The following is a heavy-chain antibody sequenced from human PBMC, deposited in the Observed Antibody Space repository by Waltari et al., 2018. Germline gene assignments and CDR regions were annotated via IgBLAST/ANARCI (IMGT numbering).Heavy chain of an antibody. CDR2: IYYSGST. V-gene: IGHV4-39*01. CDR1: GGSISSSSYY. CDR3: ARLGDTAMVFFDY. J-gene: IGHJ4*02. D-gene: IGHD5-18*01. Sequence: QLQLQESGPGLVKPSETLSLTCTVSGGSISSSSYYWGWIRQPPGKGLEWIGSIYYSGSTYYNPSRKSRVTISVDTSKNQFSLKLSSVTAADTAVYYCARLGDTAMVFFDYWGQGTLVTVSS.